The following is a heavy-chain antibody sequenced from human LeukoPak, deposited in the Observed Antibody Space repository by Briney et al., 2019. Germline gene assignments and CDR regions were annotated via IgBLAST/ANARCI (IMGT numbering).Heavy chain of an antibody. CDR1: GFTFSSYS. V-gene: IGHV3-21*01. CDR2: MSSSSSYI. D-gene: IGHD6-13*01. J-gene: IGHJ4*02. Sequence: PGGSLRLSCAASGFTFSSYSMNWVRQAPGKGLEWVSSMSSSSSYIYYADSVKGRFTISRDNAKNSLYLQMNSLRAEDTAVYYCARAGEGYSSSWYYFDYWGQGTLVTVSS. CDR3: ARAGEGYSSSWYYFDY.